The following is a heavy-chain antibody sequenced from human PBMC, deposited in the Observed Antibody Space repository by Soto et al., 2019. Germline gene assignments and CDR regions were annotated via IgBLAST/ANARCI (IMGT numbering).Heavy chain of an antibody. Sequence: GGSLRLCCAASGFTFSSYGMHWVRQAPGKGLEWVAVISYDGSNKYYADSVKGRFTISRDNSKNTLYLQMNSLRAEDTAVYYCANLIEVAGQPYGMDVWGQGTTVTVSS. J-gene: IGHJ6*02. CDR2: ISYDGSNK. D-gene: IGHD6-19*01. V-gene: IGHV3-30*18. CDR1: GFTFSSYG. CDR3: ANLIEVAGQPYGMDV.